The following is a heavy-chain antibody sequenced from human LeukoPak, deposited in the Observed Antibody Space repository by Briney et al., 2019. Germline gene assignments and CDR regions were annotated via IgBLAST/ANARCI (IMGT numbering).Heavy chain of an antibody. Sequence: SETLSLTCTVSGGSISSYYWSWIRQPPGKGLEWIGYIYYSGTTNYNPSLKSRVTISVDTSKNQFSLKLSSVTAADTAVYYCARHTGRHDAFDIWGQGTMVTVSS. CDR2: IYYSGTT. D-gene: IGHD5-18*01. V-gene: IGHV4-59*01. CDR1: GGSISSYY. CDR3: ARHTGRHDAFDI. J-gene: IGHJ3*02.